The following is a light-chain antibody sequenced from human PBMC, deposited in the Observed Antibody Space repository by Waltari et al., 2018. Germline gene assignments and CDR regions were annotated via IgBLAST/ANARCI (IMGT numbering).Light chain of an antibody. CDR1: HAISTF. V-gene: IGKV1-27*01. J-gene: IGKJ2*03. Sequence: DIQMTQSPPSLSASVGDRVTITCRASHAISTFLAWYQQKPGKVPELLIYGASTLQSGVPSRFSGGRSGTDFTLTISSLQPEDAATYYCQSYNVAPYS. CDR2: GAS. CDR3: QSYNVAPYS.